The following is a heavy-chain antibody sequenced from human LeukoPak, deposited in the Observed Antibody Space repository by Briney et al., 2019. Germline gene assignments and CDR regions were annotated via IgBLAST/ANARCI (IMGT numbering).Heavy chain of an antibody. CDR3: ARESGSGWYTVDY. CDR2: IYSGGST. CDR1: GFTVSSNY. D-gene: IGHD6-19*01. J-gene: IGHJ4*02. Sequence: GGSLRLSCAASGFTVSSNYVSWVRQAPGKGLEWVSVIYSGGSTYYADSVKGRFTISRDNSKNTLYLQMNSLRAEDTAVYYCARESGSGWYTVDYWGQGTLVTVSS. V-gene: IGHV3-53*01.